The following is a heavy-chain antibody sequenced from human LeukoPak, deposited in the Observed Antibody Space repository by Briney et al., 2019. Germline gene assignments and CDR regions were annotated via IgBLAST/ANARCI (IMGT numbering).Heavy chain of an antibody. CDR1: GDPVSRGSYY. Sequence: PSETLSLTCTVSGDPVSRGSYYWSWIRQPPGKELEWIGYIYDTGSTNYNPSLKSRVTISVDTSKNEFSLKMTSVTAADTAVYYCARGSASGWYSRYDPWGRGTVVTVSS. V-gene: IGHV4-61*01. CDR3: ARGSASGWYSRYDP. CDR2: IYDTGST. D-gene: IGHD6-19*01. J-gene: IGHJ5*02.